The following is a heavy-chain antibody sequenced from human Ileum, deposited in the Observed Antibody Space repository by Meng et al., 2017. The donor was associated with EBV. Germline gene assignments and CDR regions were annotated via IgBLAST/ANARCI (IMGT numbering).Heavy chain of an antibody. CDR3: ARQVPTLRYFDQ. D-gene: IGHD5-12*01. CDR2: IYHSVST. Sequence: QAERCGPGTVRVKASGTQCRSCAVPGGSISNINWYSSIRQPPGKGLGWIWEIYHSVSTHYHPSLESRVTISVDKSNNQFSLNLGSVTAADTAVYFCARQVPTLRYFDQWGQGTLVTVSS. J-gene: IGHJ4*02. CDR1: GGSISNINW. V-gene: IGHV4-4*02.